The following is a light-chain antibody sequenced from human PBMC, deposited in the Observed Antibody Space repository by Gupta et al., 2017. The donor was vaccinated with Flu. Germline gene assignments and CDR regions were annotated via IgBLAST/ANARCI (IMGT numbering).Light chain of an antibody. V-gene: IGLV1-40*01. CDR2: GDS. J-gene: IGLJ1*01. CDR3: QSYDRRLNYV. CDR1: SSNVGTTYP. Sequence: QSVLTQPPSVSGAPGQRVTISCTGISSNVGTTYPVHWYQQLPGTAPKLLIYGDSNRPSGVPDRFSGSKFGTSASLAIAGLQAEDEGDYYCQSYDRRLNYVFGTGIKVTV.